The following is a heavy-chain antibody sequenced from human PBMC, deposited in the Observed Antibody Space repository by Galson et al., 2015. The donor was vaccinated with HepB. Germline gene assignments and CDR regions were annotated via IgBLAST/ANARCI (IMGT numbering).Heavy chain of an antibody. CDR3: ARDIPYMDCSSGTCNVKGQNWFDP. CDR2: ISTSTGNT. J-gene: IGHJ5*02. CDR1: GYTFSNNG. V-gene: IGHV1-18*01. D-gene: IGHD2-2*01. Sequence: SVKVSCKASGYTFSNNGITWVRRAPGQGLEWMGWISTSTGNTNYAQKFQGRVTMTKDTSTSTAYMELRSLRSDDTAVYYCARDIPYMDCSSGTCNVKGQNWFDPWGQGTLVTVSS.